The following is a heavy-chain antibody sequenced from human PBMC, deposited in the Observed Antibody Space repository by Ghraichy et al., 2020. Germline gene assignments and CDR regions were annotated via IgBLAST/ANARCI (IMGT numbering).Heavy chain of an antibody. V-gene: IGHV4-38-2*02. J-gene: IGHJ2*01. CDR1: GFSISSGYY. CDR2: IYHSGRT. D-gene: IGHD4-23*01. CDR3: ARGPTVVTPDWYFDL. Sequence: SETLSLTCSVSGFSISSGYYWGWIRQSPGKGLEWIGSIYHSGRTYDNPPLQSRVTISVDTSKDQFSLKLFSVTAADTAVYYCARGPTVVTPDWYFDLWGPGTLVTVSS.